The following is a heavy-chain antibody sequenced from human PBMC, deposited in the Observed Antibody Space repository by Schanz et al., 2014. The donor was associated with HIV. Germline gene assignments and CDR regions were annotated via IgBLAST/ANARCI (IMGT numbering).Heavy chain of an antibody. Sequence: QVQLVQSGAEVKKPGASVKVSCKASGYTFTSYDINWVRQAPGQGLEWMGWISAYKGNTNYEQKLQGRVTMTTDTSTNTAYMELRRLRSDDTAVYYCARWGRGCSGGSCYWGYYGMDVWGQGTTVTVSS. CDR3: ARWGRGCSGGSCYWGYYGMDV. D-gene: IGHD2-15*01. CDR2: ISAYKGNT. V-gene: IGHV1-18*01. J-gene: IGHJ6*02. CDR1: GYTFTSYD.